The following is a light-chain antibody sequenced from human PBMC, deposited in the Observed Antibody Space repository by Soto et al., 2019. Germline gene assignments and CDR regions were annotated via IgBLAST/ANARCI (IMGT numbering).Light chain of an antibody. J-gene: IGKJ1*01. CDR3: QHYGRSPPSWT. Sequence: EIVLTQSPGTLSLSAGERATLSCRASQCVSSNYLAWYQQKPGQPPRLLISGASSRATGIPDRFIGSGSGTDFTITISSLESEDFAVYYCQHYGRSPPSWTFGQGTKVEIK. CDR1: QCVSSNY. V-gene: IGKV3-20*01. CDR2: GAS.